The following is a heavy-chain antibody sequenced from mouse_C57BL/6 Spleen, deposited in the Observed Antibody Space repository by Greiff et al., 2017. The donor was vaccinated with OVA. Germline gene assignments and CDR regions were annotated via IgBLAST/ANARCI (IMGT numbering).Heavy chain of an antibody. CDR3: ARDAGNYGYFDY. V-gene: IGHV3-6*01. CDR1: GYSITSGYY. D-gene: IGHD2-1*01. Sequence: EVQLQESGPGLVKPSQSLSLTCSVTGYSITSGYYWNWIRQFPGNKLEWMGYISYDGSNNYNPSLKNRISITRDTSKNQFFLKLNSVTTEDTATYYCARDAGNYGYFDYWGQGTTLTVSS. J-gene: IGHJ2*01. CDR2: ISYDGSN.